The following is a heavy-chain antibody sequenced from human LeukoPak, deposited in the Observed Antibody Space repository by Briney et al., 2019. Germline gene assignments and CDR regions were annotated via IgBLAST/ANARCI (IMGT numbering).Heavy chain of an antibody. CDR1: GGSIRGYY. J-gene: IGHJ6*03. V-gene: IGHV4-59*01. CDR2: IYSSGST. CDR3: ARVFDSGSQAYFYYMDV. Sequence: SETLSLTCNVSGGSIRGYYWSWIRQPPGKGLEWIGYIYSSGSTNYNPSLKSRVTMSVDTSKNQFSLKVSSVTAADTAVYYCARVFDSGSQAYFYYMDVWGKGTTVTVSS. D-gene: IGHD3-10*01.